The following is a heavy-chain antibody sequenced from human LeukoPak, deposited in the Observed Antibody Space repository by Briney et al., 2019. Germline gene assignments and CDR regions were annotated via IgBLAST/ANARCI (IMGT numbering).Heavy chain of an antibody. V-gene: IGHV4-4*02. Sequence: SETLSLTCAVSGGSISSSNWWSWVRQPPGKGLEWIGEIYHSGSTNYNPSLKSRVTISVDTSKNQFSLKLSSVTAADTAVYYCARLPPYYYDSPRFGFDYWGQGTLVTVSS. CDR2: IYHSGST. D-gene: IGHD3-22*01. J-gene: IGHJ4*02. CDR3: ARLPPYYYDSPRFGFDY. CDR1: GGSISSSNW.